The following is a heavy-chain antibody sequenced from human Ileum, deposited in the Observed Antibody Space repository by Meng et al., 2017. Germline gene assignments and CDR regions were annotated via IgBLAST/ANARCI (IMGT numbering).Heavy chain of an antibody. D-gene: IGHD6-13*01. CDR1: GGSISSGGYS. J-gene: IGHJ4*02. Sequence: QVQLQESGPGLVKPSQTLSRTGTGSGGSISSGGYSWSWIRQHPGKGLEWIGYIYYSGTTYYNPSLKSRVTISVDTSKNQFSLKLSSVTAADTAVYYCAREPPAAAGTGADYWGQGTLVTVSS. CDR2: IYYSGTT. V-gene: IGHV4-31*03. CDR3: AREPPAAAGTGADY.